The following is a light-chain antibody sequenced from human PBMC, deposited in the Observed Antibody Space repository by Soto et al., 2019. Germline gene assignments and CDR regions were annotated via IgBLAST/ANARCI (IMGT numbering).Light chain of an antibody. CDR3: QQSYSTPYT. Sequence: DIQMTQSASTLSASVLXXVTITCRASQSISSYLNWYQQKPGKAPKLLIYAASSLQSGVPSRFSGSGSGTDFTLTISSLQPEDFATYYCQQSYSTPYTFGQGTKVDIK. V-gene: IGKV1-39*01. J-gene: IGKJ2*01. CDR1: QSISSY. CDR2: AAS.